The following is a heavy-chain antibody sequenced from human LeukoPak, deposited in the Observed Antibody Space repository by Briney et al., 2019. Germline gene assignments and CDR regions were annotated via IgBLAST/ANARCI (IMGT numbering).Heavy chain of an antibody. CDR1: GFTFSSYA. CDR3: AKTPYYYGSGSYRMAY. D-gene: IGHD3-10*01. J-gene: IGHJ4*02. V-gene: IGHV3-23*01. Sequence: SGGSLRLSCAASGFTFSSYAMSWVRQAPGKGLEWVSAISGSGGSTYYADSVKGRFTISRDNSKNTLYLQMNSLRAEDTAVYYCAKTPYYYGSGSYRMAYWGQGTLVTVSS. CDR2: ISGSGGST.